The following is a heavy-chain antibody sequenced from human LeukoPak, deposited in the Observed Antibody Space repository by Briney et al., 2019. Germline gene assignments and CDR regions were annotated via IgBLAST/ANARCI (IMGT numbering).Heavy chain of an antibody. Sequence: PSETLSLTCTVSGGSISSGDYYWSWIRQPPGKGLEWIGYIYYSGSTYYNPSLKSRVTISVDTSKNQFSLKLSSVTAADTAVYYCARERMAAAGARRWFDPWGQGTLVTVSS. J-gene: IGHJ5*02. CDR2: IYYSGST. D-gene: IGHD6-13*01. CDR1: GGSISSGDYY. V-gene: IGHV4-30-4*01. CDR3: ARERMAAAGARRWFDP.